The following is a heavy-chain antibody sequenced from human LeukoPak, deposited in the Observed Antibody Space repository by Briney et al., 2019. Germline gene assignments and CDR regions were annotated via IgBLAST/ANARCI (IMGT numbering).Heavy chain of an antibody. J-gene: IGHJ4*02. CDR1: GFTFSSYA. D-gene: IGHD2-8*01. V-gene: IGHV3-30*04. CDR3: ARTGFVLMVYAHFDY. Sequence: PGGSLRLSCAASGFTFSSYAMHWVRQAPGKGLEWVAVISYDGSNKYYADSVKGRFTISRDNSKNTLYLQMNSLRAEDTAVYYCARTGFVLMVYAHFDYWGQGTLVTVSS. CDR2: ISYDGSNK.